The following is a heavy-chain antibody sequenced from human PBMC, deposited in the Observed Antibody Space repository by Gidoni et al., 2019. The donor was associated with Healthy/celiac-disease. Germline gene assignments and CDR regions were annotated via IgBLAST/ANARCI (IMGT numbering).Heavy chain of an antibody. CDR1: GFTFSSYW. D-gene: IGHD2-15*01. Sequence: EVQLVESGGGLVQPGGSLRLSCAASGFTFSSYWMNWVRQAPGKGLEWVANIKPDGSEKYCVDSVKGRFTISRDNAMNSLYLQVNSLRAEDTAVYYCARGLLSPLGYWGQGTLVTVSS. CDR2: IKPDGSEK. J-gene: IGHJ4*02. CDR3: ARGLLSPLGY. V-gene: IGHV3-7*01.